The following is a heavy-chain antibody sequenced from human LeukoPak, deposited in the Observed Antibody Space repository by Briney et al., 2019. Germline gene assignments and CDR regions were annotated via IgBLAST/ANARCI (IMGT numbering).Heavy chain of an antibody. D-gene: IGHD3-22*01. J-gene: IGHJ1*01. CDR2: ISGSGGST. Sequence: PGGSLRLSCTASGFTFSSYAMSWVRQAPGKGLEWVSAISGSGGSTYYADSVKGRFTISRDNSKNTLYLQMNSLRAEDTAVCYCAKCLLDYYDSSGPFQHWGQGTLVTVSS. CDR3: AKCLLDYYDSSGPFQH. CDR1: GFTFSSYA. V-gene: IGHV3-23*01.